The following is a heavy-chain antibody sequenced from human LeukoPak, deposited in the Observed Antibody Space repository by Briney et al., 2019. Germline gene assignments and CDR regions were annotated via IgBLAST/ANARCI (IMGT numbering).Heavy chain of an antibody. CDR3: ARGGYDSDWKITNFDY. D-gene: IGHD6-19*01. V-gene: IGHV3-30*03. J-gene: IGHJ4*02. CDR1: GFTFSSYG. CDR2: ISYDGSNK. Sequence: PGGSLRLSCAASGFTFSSYGIHWVRQAPGKGLEWVAVISYDGSNKYYADSVKGRFTISRDNSKNTLYLQMNSLRAEDTAVYYCARGGYDSDWKITNFDYWGQGTPVTVSS.